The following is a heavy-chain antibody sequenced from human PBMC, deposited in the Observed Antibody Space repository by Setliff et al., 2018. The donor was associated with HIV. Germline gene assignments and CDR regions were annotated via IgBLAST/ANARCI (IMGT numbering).Heavy chain of an antibody. D-gene: IGHD2-2*01. Sequence: PSETLSLTCSVSGGSISSSSYSWGWIRQPPGKGLEWTGYIYYSGSTYYNPSLKSRVTVSVDTSKNQFSLNLSSVTAADTAVYYCARVDCSGTSCYRDSYYYMDVWGKGTTVTVSS. V-gene: IGHV4-39*01. CDR3: ARVDCSGTSCYRDSYYYMDV. CDR2: IYYSGST. CDR1: GGSISSSSYS. J-gene: IGHJ6*03.